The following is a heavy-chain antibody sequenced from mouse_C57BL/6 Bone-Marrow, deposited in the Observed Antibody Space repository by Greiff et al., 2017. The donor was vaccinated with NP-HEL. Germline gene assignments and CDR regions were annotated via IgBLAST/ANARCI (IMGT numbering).Heavy chain of an antibody. CDR2: ISSGSSTI. CDR1: GFTFSDYG. J-gene: IGHJ4*01. V-gene: IGHV5-17*01. D-gene: IGHD2-5*01. CDR3: ARNKSNRYYAMDY. Sequence: EVKLMESGGGLVKPGGSLKLSCAASGFTFSDYGMHWVRQAPEKGLEWVAYISSGSSTIYYADTVKGRFPISRDNAKNTLFLQMTSLRSEDTAMYYCARNKSNRYYAMDYWGQGTSVTVSS.